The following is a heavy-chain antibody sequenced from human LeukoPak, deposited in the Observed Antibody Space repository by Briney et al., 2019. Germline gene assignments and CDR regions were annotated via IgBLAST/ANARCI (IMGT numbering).Heavy chain of an antibody. V-gene: IGHV3-11*05. CDR1: GFTFSDYY. CDR3: ARDRSIGGLDI. CDR2: ISSSSTYT. D-gene: IGHD3-22*01. Sequence: GGSLRLSCAASGFTFSDYYMSWIRQAPGKGLECVSYISSSSTYTNYADSVKGRFTISRDNAKNSLYLQMNSLRAEDTAVYYCARDRSIGGLDIWGQGTMVTVSS. J-gene: IGHJ3*02.